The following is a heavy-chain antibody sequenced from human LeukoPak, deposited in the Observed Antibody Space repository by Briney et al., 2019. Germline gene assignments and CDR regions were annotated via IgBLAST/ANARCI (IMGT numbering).Heavy chain of an antibody. Sequence: ASVKVSCKASGYTFNTYGVSWVRQAPGQGLEWVGWISGYNDDRHYAQKLQGRVTMTTDTSTTTAYKELRSLRSDDTAVYYCAREGRLGASGSSGAHWFDPWGQGTLVTVSS. CDR3: AREGRLGASGSSGAHWFDP. D-gene: IGHD1-26*01. CDR2: ISGYNDDR. J-gene: IGHJ5*02. V-gene: IGHV1-18*01. CDR1: GYTFNTYG.